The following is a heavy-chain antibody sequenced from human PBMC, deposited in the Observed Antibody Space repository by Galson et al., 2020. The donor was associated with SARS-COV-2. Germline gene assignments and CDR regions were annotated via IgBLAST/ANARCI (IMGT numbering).Heavy chain of an antibody. CDR2: IYSGGST. V-gene: IGHV3-53*01. J-gene: IGHJ4*02. Sequence: GGSLRLSCAASGFTVSSNYMSWVRQAPGKGLEWVSVIYSGGSTYYADSVKGRFTISRDNSKNTLYLQMNSLRAEDTAVYYCARGIDYYDSSPFDYWGQGTLVTVSS. D-gene: IGHD3-22*01. CDR3: ARGIDYYDSSPFDY. CDR1: GFTVSSNY.